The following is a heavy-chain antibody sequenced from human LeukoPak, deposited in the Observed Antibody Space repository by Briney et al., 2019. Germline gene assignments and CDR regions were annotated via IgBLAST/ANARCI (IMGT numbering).Heavy chain of an antibody. Sequence: PSETLSLTCTVSGGSISSGSYYWSWIRQPPGKGLEWIGRIYTSGSTNYNPSLKSRVTISVDTSKNQFSLKLSSVTAADTAVYYCARVTMIVVWGAFDIWGQGTMVTVSS. V-gene: IGHV4-61*02. D-gene: IGHD3-22*01. CDR3: ARVTMIVVWGAFDI. CDR1: GGSISSGSYY. CDR2: IYTSGST. J-gene: IGHJ3*02.